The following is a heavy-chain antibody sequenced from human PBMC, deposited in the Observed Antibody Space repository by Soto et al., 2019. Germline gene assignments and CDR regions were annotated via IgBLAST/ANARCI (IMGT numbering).Heavy chain of an antibody. CDR2: IIPIFGTA. J-gene: IGHJ1*01. Sequence: QVQLVQSGAEVKKPGSSVKVSCKASGGTFSSYAISWVRQAPGQGLEWMGGIIPIFGTANYAQKFQGRVTITADESTSTAYMELSSRRSEDTAVYYGAGAYSSSGFVYFQHWGQGTLVTVSS. CDR3: AGAYSSSGFVYFQH. CDR1: GGTFSSYA. D-gene: IGHD6-6*01. V-gene: IGHV1-69*01.